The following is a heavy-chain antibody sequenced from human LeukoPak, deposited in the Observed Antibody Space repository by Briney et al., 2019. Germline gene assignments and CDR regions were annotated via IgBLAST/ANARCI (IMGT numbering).Heavy chain of an antibody. J-gene: IGHJ4*02. CDR3: AKDRSIGTYYTLDS. Sequence: GGSLRLSCAASGFTFSNYAMSWVRQAPGKGLEWVSGISGSGAVAYYADSMKGRFTISRDNSKNTLYLQMSSLRAEDTAVYYCAKDRSIGTYYTLDSWGQGSLVTVSS. CDR1: GFTFSNYA. V-gene: IGHV3-23*01. CDR2: ISGSGAVA. D-gene: IGHD1-26*01.